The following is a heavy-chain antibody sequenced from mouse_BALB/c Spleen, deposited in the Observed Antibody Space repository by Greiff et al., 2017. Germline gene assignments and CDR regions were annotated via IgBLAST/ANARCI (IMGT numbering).Heavy chain of an antibody. V-gene: IGHV5-6-5*01. CDR3: ARVLGRDYYAMDY. CDR1: GFTFSSYA. J-gene: IGHJ4*01. D-gene: IGHD4-1*01. CDR2: ISSGGST. Sequence: EVQLVESGGGLVKPGGSLKLSCAASGFTFSSYAMSWVRQTPEKRLEWVASISSGGSTYYPDSVKGRFTISRDNARNILYLQMSSLRSEDTAMYYCARVLGRDYYAMDYWGQGTSVTVSS.